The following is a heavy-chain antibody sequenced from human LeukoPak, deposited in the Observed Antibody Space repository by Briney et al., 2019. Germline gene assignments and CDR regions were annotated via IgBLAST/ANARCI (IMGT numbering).Heavy chain of an antibody. V-gene: IGHV1-69*13. CDR2: IIPIFGTA. CDR1: GGTFSSYA. CDR3: ARAKVFPSPDYYYYMDV. Sequence: ASVKVSCKASGGTFSSYAISWVRQAPGQGLEWMGGIIPIFGTANYAQKFQGRVTITADESTSTAYMELSSLRSEDTAVYYCARAKVFPSPDYYYYMDVWGKGTTVTVSS. J-gene: IGHJ6*03.